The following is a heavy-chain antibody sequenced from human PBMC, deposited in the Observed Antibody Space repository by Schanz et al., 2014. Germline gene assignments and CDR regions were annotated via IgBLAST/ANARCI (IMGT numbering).Heavy chain of an antibody. CDR1: AFIFRSYS. CDR3: AKRNHDMQSLPLDY. Sequence: EVQLVESGGGLVQPGGSLRLSCAASAFIFRSYSMHWVRQAPGKGLEWVSIITGSGATYYADSVKGRFTISRDNSKNTLYLQMNSLSAEDTAVYYCAKRNHDMQSLPLDYWGQGTLVTVSS. CDR2: ITGSGAT. D-gene: IGHD3-9*01. V-gene: IGHV3-23*04. J-gene: IGHJ4*02.